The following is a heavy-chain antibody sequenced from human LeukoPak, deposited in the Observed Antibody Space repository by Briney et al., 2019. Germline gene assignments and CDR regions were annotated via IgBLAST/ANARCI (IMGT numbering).Heavy chain of an antibody. Sequence: GGSLRLSCAASGFTVSSNYMSWVRQAPGKGLEWVAVISYDGSNKYYADSVKGRFTISRDNSKNTLYLQMNSLRAEDTAVYYCARADTIFGVVIGGIDYWGQGTLVTVSS. J-gene: IGHJ4*02. V-gene: IGHV3-30-3*01. CDR1: GFTVSSNY. CDR3: ARADTIFGVVIGGIDY. CDR2: ISYDGSNK. D-gene: IGHD3-3*01.